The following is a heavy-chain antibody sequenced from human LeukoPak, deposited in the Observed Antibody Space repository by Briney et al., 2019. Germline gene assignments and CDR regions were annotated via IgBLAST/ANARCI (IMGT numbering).Heavy chain of an antibody. V-gene: IGHV4-59*01. D-gene: IGHD3-10*01. CDR1: GGSISSYY. Sequence: ETLSLTCTVSGGSISSYYWSWIRQPPGKGLEWIGYIYYSGSTNYNPSLKSRVTISVDTSKNQFSLKLSSVTAADTAVYYCARANPMVRGVINYYGMDVWGQGTTVTVSS. CDR3: ARANPMVRGVINYYGMDV. CDR2: IYYSGST. J-gene: IGHJ6*02.